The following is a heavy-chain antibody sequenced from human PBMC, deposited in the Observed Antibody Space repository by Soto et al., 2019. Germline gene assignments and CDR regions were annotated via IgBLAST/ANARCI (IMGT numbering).Heavy chain of an antibody. D-gene: IGHD2-8*01. Sequence: HPGWSLRLSCAASGFTFSNDWMHWVRQAPGKGLVWVSLINSDGTTTNYADSVKGRFTISRDNAKNTLYLQMSSLRAEDTAIYYCAVDRTSGRNWFDPWGQGTLVTVSS. V-gene: IGHV3-74*01. CDR2: INSDGTTT. CDR3: AVDRTSGRNWFDP. J-gene: IGHJ5*02. CDR1: GFTFSNDW.